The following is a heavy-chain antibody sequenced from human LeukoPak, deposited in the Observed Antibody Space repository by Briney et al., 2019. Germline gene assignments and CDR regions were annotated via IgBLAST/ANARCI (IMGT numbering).Heavy chain of an antibody. CDR3: AKAVDIVVVPAANYFDY. CDR2: ICGSGGST. Sequence: PGGSLRHSCAPSGVTFRRYVMSCVRPPPEKGLAWVSAICGSGGSTYYADSVKGRFTISRDNSKNTLYLQMNSLRAEDTAVYYCAKAVDIVVVPAANYFDYWGQGTLITVSS. D-gene: IGHD2-2*01. J-gene: IGHJ4*02. CDR1: GVTFRRYV. V-gene: IGHV3-23*01.